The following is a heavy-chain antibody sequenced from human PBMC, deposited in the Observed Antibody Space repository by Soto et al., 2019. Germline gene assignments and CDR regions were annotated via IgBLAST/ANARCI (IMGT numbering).Heavy chain of an antibody. CDR1: GFTLTTHA. CDR2: ISYDGGSE. V-gene: IGHV3-30-3*01. D-gene: IGHD6-13*01. Sequence: QVQLVESGGDVVQPGRSLRLSCAVSGFTLTTHAVHWVRQAPGKGLEWVAAISYDGGSEYYAGSVKGRFTISRDKSKNTLFLQMNSLRADDTAVYYCARGRVYSSSWYGDYWGQGTAFTVSS. J-gene: IGHJ4*02. CDR3: ARGRVYSSSWYGDY.